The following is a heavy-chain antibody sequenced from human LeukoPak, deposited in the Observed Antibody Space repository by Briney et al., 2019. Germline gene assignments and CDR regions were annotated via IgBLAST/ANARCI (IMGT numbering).Heavy chain of an antibody. D-gene: IGHD7-27*01. J-gene: IGHJ4*02. CDR3: ARLLQSQTGELDY. CDR2: IYPGDSDT. Sequence: GESLKISCKGSGYSFTNNWIGWVRQMPGKGLEWMGIIYPGDSDTRYSPSLLGQVTISADKSISTAYLQWSSLKATDTAMYYCARLLQSQTGELDYWGQGTLVTVSS. V-gene: IGHV5-51*01. CDR1: GYSFTNNW.